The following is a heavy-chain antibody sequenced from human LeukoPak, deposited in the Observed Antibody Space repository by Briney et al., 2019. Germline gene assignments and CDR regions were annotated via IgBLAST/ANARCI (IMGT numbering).Heavy chain of an antibody. V-gene: IGHV1-2*02. CDR2: INPSNGAT. J-gene: IGHJ5*02. CDR3: ARGGDSSGSYSSQGDL. Sequence: ASVTVSCKASGYTFTGYYIHWVRQAPGQGLEWMGWINPSNGATRYAQKFQGRVTMTRDTSISTAYVELSSLRSDDTAVYYCARGGDSSGSYSSQGDLWGQGTLVTVSS. D-gene: IGHD3-22*01. CDR1: GYTFTGYY.